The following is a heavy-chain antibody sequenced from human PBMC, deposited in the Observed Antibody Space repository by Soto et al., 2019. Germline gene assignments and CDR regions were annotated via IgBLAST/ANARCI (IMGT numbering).Heavy chain of an antibody. D-gene: IGHD6-13*01. CDR2: IYYSGST. CDR1: GGSISSGGYY. V-gene: IGHV4-31*03. Sequence: SEALSLTCTVSGGSISSGGYYWSWIRQHPGKGLEWIGYIYYSGSTYYTPSLKSRVTISVDTSKNQFSLKLSSVTAADTAVYYCARDRTIAAAGTGRWFDPWGQGTLVTVSS. J-gene: IGHJ5*02. CDR3: ARDRTIAAAGTGRWFDP.